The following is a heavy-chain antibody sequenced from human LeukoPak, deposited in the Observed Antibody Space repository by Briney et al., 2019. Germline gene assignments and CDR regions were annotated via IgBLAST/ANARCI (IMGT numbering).Heavy chain of an antibody. CDR2: ISVSGNT. Sequence: GGSLRLSCAASGFTLSSYAMSWVRQGPGKGLEWVSAISVSGNTYHADSVKGRFTISRDNAKNSLYLQMNSLRAEDTAVYYCAREMMYSSSWYGFGGNYYYYYYMDVWGKGTTVTVSS. V-gene: IGHV3-21*01. J-gene: IGHJ6*03. CDR3: AREMMYSSSWYGFGGNYYYYYYMDV. D-gene: IGHD6-13*01. CDR1: GFTLSSYA.